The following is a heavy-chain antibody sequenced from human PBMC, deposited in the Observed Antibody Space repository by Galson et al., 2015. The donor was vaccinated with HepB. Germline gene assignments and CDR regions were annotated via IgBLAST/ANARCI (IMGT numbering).Heavy chain of an antibody. CDR1: GGSISSSNW. CDR3: AGDGRVAYCGGDCYFNYYYGMDV. J-gene: IGHJ6*02. D-gene: IGHD2-21*02. CDR2: IYHSGST. V-gene: IGHV4-4*02. Sequence: ETLSLTCAVSGGSISSSNWWSWVRQPPGKGLEWIGEIYHSGSTNYNPSLKSRVTISVDKSKNQFSLKLSSVTAADTAVYYCAGDGRVAYCGGDCYFNYYYGMDVWGQGTTVTVSS.